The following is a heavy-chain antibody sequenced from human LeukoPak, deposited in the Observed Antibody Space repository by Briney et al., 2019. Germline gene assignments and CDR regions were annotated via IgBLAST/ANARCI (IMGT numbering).Heavy chain of an antibody. J-gene: IGHJ6*02. CDR3: ARDPVLRFLEWLWDESYYYYGMDV. V-gene: IGHV1-18*01. D-gene: IGHD3-3*01. Sequence: GASVTVSCKASGYTFTSYGISWVRQAPGQGLEWMGWISAYNGNTNYAQKLQGRVTMTTDTSTSTAYMELRSLRSDDTAVYYCARDPVLRFLEWLWDESYYYYGMDVWGQGTTVTVSS. CDR1: GYTFTSYG. CDR2: ISAYNGNT.